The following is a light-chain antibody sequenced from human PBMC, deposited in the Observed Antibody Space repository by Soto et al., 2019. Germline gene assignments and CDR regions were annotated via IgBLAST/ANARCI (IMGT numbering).Light chain of an antibody. J-gene: IGLJ2*01. Sequence: NFMLTQPHSVSESPGKTVTISCTRSSGNIASNYVQWFQQRPGSAPSTIIYEDNQRPSGVPDRFSGSIDSSSNSASLTISGLKTEHEADYYCQSYDSASQVFGGGTKLTVL. V-gene: IGLV6-57*03. CDR1: SGNIASNY. CDR2: EDN. CDR3: QSYDSASQV.